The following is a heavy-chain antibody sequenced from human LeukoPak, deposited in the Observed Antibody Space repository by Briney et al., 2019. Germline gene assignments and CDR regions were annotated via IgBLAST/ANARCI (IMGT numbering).Heavy chain of an antibody. V-gene: IGHV1-2*02. CDR2: INPNSGGT. Sequence: ASVKLSCKASGYTFTGYYMHWVRQAPGEGLEWMGWINPNSGGTNYAQKSQGRVTMTRDTSISTAYMELSRLRSDNTAVYYCARGVGPRYFDLWGRGTLVTVSS. D-gene: IGHD1-26*01. J-gene: IGHJ2*01. CDR3: ARGVGPRYFDL. CDR1: GYTFTGYY.